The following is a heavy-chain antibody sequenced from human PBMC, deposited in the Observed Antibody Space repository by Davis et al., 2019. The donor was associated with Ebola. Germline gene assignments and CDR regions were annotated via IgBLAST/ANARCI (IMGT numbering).Heavy chain of an antibody. Sequence: AASVKVSCKASGGTFSSYAISWVRQAPGQGLEWMGGIIPIFGTANYAQKFQGRVTMTRDTSTSTVYMELSSLRSEDTAVYYCARGVIAARLHVNGMDVWGQGTTVTVSS. CDR2: IIPIFGTA. CDR1: GGTFSSYA. V-gene: IGHV1-69*05. D-gene: IGHD6-6*01. J-gene: IGHJ6*02. CDR3: ARGVIAARLHVNGMDV.